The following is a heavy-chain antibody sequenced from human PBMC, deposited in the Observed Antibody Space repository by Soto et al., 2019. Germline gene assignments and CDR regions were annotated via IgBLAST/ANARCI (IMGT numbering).Heavy chain of an antibody. CDR3: ARETVPVLRYFDWPTYYYYGMDV. Sequence: GGSLRLSCAASGFTLSGYAMDWVRQAPGKGLEYVSGISSNGVGTYYANSVQGRFTISRDDSKNTVYLQMGSLRPEDTAVYYCARETVPVLRYFDWPTYYYYGMDVWGQGTTVTVSS. J-gene: IGHJ6*02. D-gene: IGHD3-9*01. V-gene: IGHV3-64*01. CDR1: GFTLSGYA. CDR2: ISSNGVGT.